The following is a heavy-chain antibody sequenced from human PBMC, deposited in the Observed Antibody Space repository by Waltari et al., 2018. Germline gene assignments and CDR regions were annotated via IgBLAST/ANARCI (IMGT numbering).Heavy chain of an antibody. V-gene: IGHV3-23*03. D-gene: IGHD1-1*01. CDR2: IYSGGST. CDR1: GFTFSSYA. CDR3: AKDRWGATTATDAFDI. Sequence: EVQLLESGGGLVQPGGSLRLSCAASGFTFSSYAMSWVRQAPGKGLEWVSVIYSGGSTYYANSVKGRFTITRDNDKNTLYLKMNSLRAEDTAVYYCAKDRWGATTATDAFDIWGQGTMVTVSS. J-gene: IGHJ3*02.